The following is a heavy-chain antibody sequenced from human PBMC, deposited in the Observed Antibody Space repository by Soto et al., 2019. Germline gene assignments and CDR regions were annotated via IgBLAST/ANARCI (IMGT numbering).Heavy chain of an antibody. Sequence: ASVKVSCKASGGTFSSYAISWVRQAPGQGLEWMGGIIPIFGTANYAQKFQGRVTITADESTSTAYMELSSLRSEDTAVYYCASLYSYGSDYYYGMDVWGQGTTVTVSS. CDR2: IIPIFGTA. V-gene: IGHV1-69*13. J-gene: IGHJ6*02. D-gene: IGHD5-18*01. CDR1: GGTFSSYA. CDR3: ASLYSYGSDYYYGMDV.